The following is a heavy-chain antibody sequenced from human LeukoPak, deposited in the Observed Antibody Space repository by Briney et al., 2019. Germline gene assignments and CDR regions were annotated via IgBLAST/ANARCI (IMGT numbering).Heavy chain of an antibody. Sequence: GGSLRLSCAASGFTVSSYYMSWVRQAPGKGLEWVSLIHSGGSTKYAASVRGRVTISADNSKNTLYLQMNSLRAEDTAVYYCARLNEVTKYSYFDLWGRGTLVTVSS. CDR3: ARLNEVTKYSYFDL. CDR2: IHSGGST. J-gene: IGHJ2*01. V-gene: IGHV3-53*01. D-gene: IGHD4-17*01. CDR1: GFTVSSYY.